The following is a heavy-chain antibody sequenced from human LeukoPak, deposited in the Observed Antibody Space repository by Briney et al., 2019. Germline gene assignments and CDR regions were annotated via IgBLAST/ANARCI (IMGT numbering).Heavy chain of an antibody. CDR2: MNPNSGNT. CDR1: GYTFTSYD. V-gene: IGHV1-8*03. J-gene: IGHJ5*02. D-gene: IGHD2-2*01. Sequence: ASVKVSCKASGYTFTSYDINWVRQATGQGLEWMGWMNPNSGNTGYAQKFQGRVTITRNTSISTAYMELSSLRSEDTAVYYCARVRGEYQLLNWFDPWGQGTLVTVSS. CDR3: ARVRGEYQLLNWFDP.